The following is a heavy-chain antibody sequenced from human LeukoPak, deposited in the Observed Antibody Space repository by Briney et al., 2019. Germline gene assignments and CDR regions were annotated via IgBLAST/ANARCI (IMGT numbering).Heavy chain of an antibody. CDR3: APSRGGINYFDY. V-gene: IGHV3-7*03. Sequence: PGGSLRLSCAASGFTFSSYWMSWVRQAPGKGLEWVANIKQDGSEKYYVDSVKGRFTISRDNAKNSLYLQMNSLRVEDTAVYYCAPSRGGINYFDYWGQGTLVTVSS. D-gene: IGHD1-14*01. J-gene: IGHJ4*02. CDR2: IKQDGSEK. CDR1: GFTFSSYW.